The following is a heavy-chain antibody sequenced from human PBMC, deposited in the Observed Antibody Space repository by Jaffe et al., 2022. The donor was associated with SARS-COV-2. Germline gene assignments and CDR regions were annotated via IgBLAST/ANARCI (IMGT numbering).Heavy chain of an antibody. CDR3: AREEFGELFFYYYGMDV. CDR2: INPNSGGT. D-gene: IGHD3-10*01. V-gene: IGHV1-2*02. J-gene: IGHJ6*02. CDR1: GYTFTGYY. Sequence: QVQLVQSGAEVKKPGASVKVSCKASGYTFTGYYMHWVRQAPGQGLEWMGWINPNSGGTNYAQKFQGRVTMTRDTSISTAYMELSRLRSDDTAVYYCAREEFGELFFYYYGMDVWGQGTTVTVSS.